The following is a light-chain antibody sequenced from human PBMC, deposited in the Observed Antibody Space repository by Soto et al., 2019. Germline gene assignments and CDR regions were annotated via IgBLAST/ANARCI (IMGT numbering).Light chain of an antibody. V-gene: IGKV3-15*01. J-gene: IGKJ4*01. CDR2: GAS. CDR1: QSVSNN. Sequence: EVVMTQSPATLSVSPGERATLSCRASQSVSNNLAWYQQKPGQAPRLLLYGASTRATGIPARFSGSGSGTEFTLTISSLQSEDFAVYYCQQYNDWPPLFGGGTKVDIK. CDR3: QQYNDWPPL.